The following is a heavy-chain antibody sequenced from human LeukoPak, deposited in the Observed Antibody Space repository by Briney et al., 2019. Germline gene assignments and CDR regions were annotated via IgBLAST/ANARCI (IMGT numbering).Heavy chain of an antibody. CDR1: GFTFSNAW. Sequence: GGSLRLSCADSGFTFSNAWMGGVRQAPGKGLEWVGRIKSKTDGGTTDYAAPVKGRFTISRDDSKNTLYLQMNSLKTEDTAVYYCTTLAWDRPSFYYYDISGYSTLQSDYWGQGTLVNVSS. V-gene: IGHV3-15*01. J-gene: IGHJ4*02. CDR2: IKSKTDGGTT. D-gene: IGHD3-22*01. CDR3: TTLAWDRPSFYYYDISGYSTLQSDY.